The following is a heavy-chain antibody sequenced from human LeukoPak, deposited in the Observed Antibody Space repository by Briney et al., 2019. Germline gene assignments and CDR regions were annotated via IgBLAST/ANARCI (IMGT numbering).Heavy chain of an antibody. CDR1: GFTFDDYA. CDR3: AKAIQLGSQDAFDI. D-gene: IGHD6-13*01. V-gene: IGHV3-9*01. CDR2: ISWNSGSI. J-gene: IGHJ3*02. Sequence: GGSLRLSCAASGFTFDDYAMHWVRQAPGKGLEWVSGISWNSGSIGYADSVKGRFTISRDNAKNSLYLQMNSLRAEDTALYYCAKAIQLGSQDAFDIWGQGTMVTVSS.